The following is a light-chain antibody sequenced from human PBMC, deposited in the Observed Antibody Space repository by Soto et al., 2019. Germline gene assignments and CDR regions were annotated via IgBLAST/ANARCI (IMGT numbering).Light chain of an antibody. J-gene: IGLJ3*02. CDR1: SGHSSYA. CDR3: QTWGTAIPWV. V-gene: IGLV4-69*01. CDR2: LNSDGSH. Sequence: QAVVTQSPSASASLGASVKLTCTLSSGHSSYAIAWHQQQPEKGPRYLMKLNSDGSHSKGDGIPDRFSGSSSGAERYLTISSLQSEDEADYYCQTWGTAIPWVFGGGTKLTVL.